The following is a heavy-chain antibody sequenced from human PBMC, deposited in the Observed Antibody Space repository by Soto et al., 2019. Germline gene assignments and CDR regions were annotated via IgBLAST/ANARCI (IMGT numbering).Heavy chain of an antibody. J-gene: IGHJ4*02. CDR2: IYYTGST. Sequence: QLQLQESRPGLVKPSETLSVTCSVSGDSIGTINYYWGGLRQPPGKGPEWIGSIYYTGSTHYNPYLRGWATVSVDTSKNQFSLRLTSVTAADTAVYCCARHPGYTVPTVYATHYFDDWGQGVLVTVSS. CDR1: GDSIGTINYY. D-gene: IGHD2-8*01. V-gene: IGHV4-39*01. CDR3: ARHPGYTVPTVYATHYFDD.